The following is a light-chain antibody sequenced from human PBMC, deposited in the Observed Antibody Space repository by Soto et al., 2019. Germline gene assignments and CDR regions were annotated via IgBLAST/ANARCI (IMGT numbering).Light chain of an antibody. CDR2: GSS. Sequence: IVMTQSPATLSVSPGEGVTLSCRASENVGTNLAWYQQKPGQAPRLLIYGSSTRATGIPATFSGSGSGKELTLTISSLQSEEPAIYYCQQYNNWGLSFGGGTKVEIK. CDR1: ENVGTN. V-gene: IGKV3D-15*01. J-gene: IGKJ4*01. CDR3: QQYNNWGLS.